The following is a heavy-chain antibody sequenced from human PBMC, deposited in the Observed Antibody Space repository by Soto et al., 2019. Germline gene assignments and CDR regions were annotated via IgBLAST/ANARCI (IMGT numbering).Heavy chain of an antibody. D-gene: IGHD6-19*01. J-gene: IGHJ4*02. V-gene: IGHV3-23*01. CDR2: VSGSGGST. CDR1: GFTFSSYA. CDR3: AKTPSSGSPWDLFDY. Sequence: EVQLLESGGGLVQPGGSLRLSCAASGFTFSSYAMSWVRQAPGTGLEWVSAVSGSGGSTYYADSVKGRFTISRDNSKNTLYLQMNSLRAEDTAVYYCAKTPSSGSPWDLFDYWGQGTLVTVSS.